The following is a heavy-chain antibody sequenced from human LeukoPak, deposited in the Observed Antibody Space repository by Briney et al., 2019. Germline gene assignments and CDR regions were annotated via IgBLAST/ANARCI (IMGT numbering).Heavy chain of an antibody. CDR1: GFTFSSSP. J-gene: IGHJ4*02. CDR3: AKHTSGYYGDY. V-gene: IGHV3-23*01. Sequence: GGSLRPSCAASGFTFSSSPMTWVRQAPGKGLEWVSTISSSGGSTYYADSVKGRFTISRDNSKNTLYLQMNSLRAEDTAVYYCAKHTSGYYGDYWGQGALVTVSS. D-gene: IGHD3-22*01. CDR2: ISSSGGST.